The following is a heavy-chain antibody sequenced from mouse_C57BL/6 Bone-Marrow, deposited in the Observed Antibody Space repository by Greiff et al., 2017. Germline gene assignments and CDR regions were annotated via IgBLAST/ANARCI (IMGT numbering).Heavy chain of an antibody. D-gene: IGHD2-5*01. Sequence: VQLQQPGAELVKPGASVKLSCKASGYTFTSYWMQWVKQRPGQGLEWIGEIDPSDSYTNYNQKFKGKATLTVDTSSSTAYMQLSSLTSEDSAVYYCARESYYSNYWGQGTTLTVSS. CDR2: IDPSDSYT. CDR1: GYTFTSYW. V-gene: IGHV1-50*01. CDR3: ARESYYSNY. J-gene: IGHJ2*01.